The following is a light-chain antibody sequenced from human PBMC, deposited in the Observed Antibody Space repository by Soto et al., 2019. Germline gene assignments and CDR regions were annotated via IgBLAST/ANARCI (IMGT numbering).Light chain of an antibody. J-gene: IGKJ2*01. CDR3: QQSYSTPV. CDR2: AAS. Sequence: DIQMTQSPSPLSASVGDRVTITCRASQSISSYLNWYQQKPGKAPKLLIYAASSLQSGVPSRFSGSGSGTDFTLTISSLQPEDFATYYCQQSYSTPVFGQGTKLEIK. CDR1: QSISSY. V-gene: IGKV1-39*01.